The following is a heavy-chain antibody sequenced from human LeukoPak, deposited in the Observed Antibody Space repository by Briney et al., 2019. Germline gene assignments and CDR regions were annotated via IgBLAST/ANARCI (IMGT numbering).Heavy chain of an antibody. J-gene: IGHJ4*02. D-gene: IGHD3-22*01. CDR2: IWYDGSYK. V-gene: IGHV3-33*07. Sequence: PGGSLRLSCAASGFTFSSYGMYWVRQAPGKGLEWVAAIWYDGSYKNYADSVKGRFTISRDNSKKTLYLQMSSLRVEDTAVYYCARNYHDSSAYQESAFDYWGQGTLVTVSS. CDR3: ARNYHDSSAYQESAFDY. CDR1: GFTFSSYG.